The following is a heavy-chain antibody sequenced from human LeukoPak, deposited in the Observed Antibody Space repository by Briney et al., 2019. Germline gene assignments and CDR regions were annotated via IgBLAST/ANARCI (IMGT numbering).Heavy chain of an antibody. J-gene: IGHJ3*02. CDR2: IIPIFGTA. V-gene: IGHV1-69*01. Sequence: SVKVSCKASGGTFSSYAISWVRQAPGQGLEWMGGIIPIFGTANYAQKFQGRVTITADESTSTAYMELSSLRSEDTAVYYCARAVPLSATSGAHAFDIWGQGTMVTVSS. CDR3: ARAVPLSATSGAHAFDI. CDR1: GGTFSSYA. D-gene: IGHD5-24*01.